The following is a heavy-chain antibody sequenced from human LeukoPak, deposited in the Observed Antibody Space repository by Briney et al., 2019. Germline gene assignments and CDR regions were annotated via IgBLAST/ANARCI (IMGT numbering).Heavy chain of an antibody. CDR2: INWNGGST. J-gene: IGHJ4*02. D-gene: IGHD3-10*01. Sequence: GGSLRLSCAASEFAFSSYSMNWFRQAPGKGLEWVSGINWNGGSTNYADSVKGRFTISRDNAKNSLYLQMNSLRVEDTALYHCARAYGSGSYYLNWGQGTLVTVSS. CDR1: EFAFSSYS. V-gene: IGHV3-20*01. CDR3: ARAYGSGSYYLN.